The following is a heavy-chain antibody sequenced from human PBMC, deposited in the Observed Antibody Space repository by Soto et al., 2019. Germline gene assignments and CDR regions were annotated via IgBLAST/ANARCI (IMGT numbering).Heavy chain of an antibody. CDR2: IYSGGST. Sequence: EVQLVETGGGLIQPGGSLRLSCAASGFTVSSNYMSWVRQAPGKGLEWVSVIYSGGSTYYADSVRGRFTISRDNSKNTLYLQMKSLIAEDTAVYYCARDPPATRHGMDGWGQGNPVTVSS. J-gene: IGHJ6*02. CDR1: GFTVSSNY. CDR3: ARDPPATRHGMDG. V-gene: IGHV3-53*02.